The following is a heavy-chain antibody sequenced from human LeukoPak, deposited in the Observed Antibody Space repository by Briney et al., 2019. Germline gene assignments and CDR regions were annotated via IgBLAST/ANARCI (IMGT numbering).Heavy chain of an antibody. V-gene: IGHV3-15*01. CDR2: IKSKTNGGTL. D-gene: IGHD2-2*01. CDR3: TTDARDIVVVPAAMRVCLSVRGTYRDRSDY. CDR1: GFTFSNAW. Sequence: GGSLRLSCAASGFTFSNAWMSWVRQAPGEGLEWVGRIKSKTNGGTLDYAAPVEGRFTISRDDSKNRLYLQMNSLKTEDTAMYYCTTDARDIVVVPAAMRVCLSVRGTYRDRSDYWGQGTLVTVSS. J-gene: IGHJ4*02.